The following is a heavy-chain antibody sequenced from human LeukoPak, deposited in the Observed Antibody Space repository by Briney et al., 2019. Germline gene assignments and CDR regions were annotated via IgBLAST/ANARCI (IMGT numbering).Heavy chain of an antibody. CDR1: GGTFSSYA. J-gene: IGHJ5*02. CDR2: IIPIFGTA. Sequence: ASVKVSCKASGGTFSSYAISWVRQAPGQGLEWMGGIIPIFGTANYAQKFQGRVTITADESTSTAYMELSSLRSEDTAVYYCARDRPYTVTTSKAWFDPWGRGTLVTVSS. D-gene: IGHD4-17*01. CDR3: ARDRPYTVTTSKAWFDP. V-gene: IGHV1-69*13.